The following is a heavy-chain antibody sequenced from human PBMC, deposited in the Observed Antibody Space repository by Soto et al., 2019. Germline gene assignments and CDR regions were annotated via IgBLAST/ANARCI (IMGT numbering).Heavy chain of an antibody. D-gene: IGHD2-2*01. J-gene: IGHJ4*02. CDR1: GFTLSSYW. CDR2: INSDGSST. V-gene: IGHV3-74*01. CDR3: TSGPPMYCSSSSCYASPFDY. Sequence: EVQLVESGGGLVQPGGSLRLSCAASGFTLSSYWMHWVRQAPGKGLVWVSRINSDGSSTSYADSVKGRFTISRDNAKNTXYXXMNSRRAEDTAVYYCTSGPPMYCSSSSCYASPFDYWGQGTLVTVSS.